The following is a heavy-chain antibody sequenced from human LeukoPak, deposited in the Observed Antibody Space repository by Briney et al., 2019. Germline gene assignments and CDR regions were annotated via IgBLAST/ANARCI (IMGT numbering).Heavy chain of an antibody. CDR2: IYHSGST. J-gene: IGHJ4*02. CDR3: AGSNYYDSSGYYQKKSGY. Sequence: SETLSLTCTVSGYSISSGYYWGWIQQPPGKGLEWIGSIYHSGSTYYNPSLKSRVTISVDTSKNQFSLKLSSVTAADTAVYYCAGSNYYDSSGYYQKKSGYWGQGTLVTVSS. CDR1: GYSISSGYY. D-gene: IGHD3-22*01. V-gene: IGHV4-38-2*02.